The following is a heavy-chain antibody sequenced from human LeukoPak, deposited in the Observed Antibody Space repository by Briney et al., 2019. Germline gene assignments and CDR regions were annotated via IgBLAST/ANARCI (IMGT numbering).Heavy chain of an antibody. CDR2: IYPGDSDT. J-gene: IGHJ6*02. V-gene: IGHV5-51*01. CDR1: GYSFTSYW. Sequence: GESLKISCKGSGYSFTSYWIGWVRQLPGKGLEWMGIIYPGDSDTRYSPSFQGQVTISADKSISTAYLQWSSLKASDTAMYYCARHTSSSWYVDGMDVWGQGTTVTVSS. D-gene: IGHD6-13*01. CDR3: ARHTSSSWYVDGMDV.